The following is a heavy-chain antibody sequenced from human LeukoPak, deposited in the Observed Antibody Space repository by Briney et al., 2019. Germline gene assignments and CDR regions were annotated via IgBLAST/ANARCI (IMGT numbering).Heavy chain of an antibody. D-gene: IGHD6-13*01. Sequence: ASVKVSCKASGGTFSSYAISWVRQAPGQGLEWMGGIIPIFGTANYAQKFQGRVTITADESTSTAYMELSSLRSEDTAVYYCVGSWDRGGDYWGQGTLVTVSS. CDR1: GGTFSSYA. J-gene: IGHJ4*02. CDR2: IIPIFGTA. CDR3: VGSWDRGGDY. V-gene: IGHV1-69*13.